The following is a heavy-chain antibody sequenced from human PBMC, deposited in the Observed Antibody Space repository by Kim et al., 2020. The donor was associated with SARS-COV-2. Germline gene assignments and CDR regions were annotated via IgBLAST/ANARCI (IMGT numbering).Heavy chain of an antibody. J-gene: IGHJ5*02. V-gene: IGHV4-59*08. Sequence: SETLSLTCTVSGGSISTYYWSWIRQPPGKGLEWIGYIYYSGSTNYNPSLKSRVTISVDTSKNQFTLKLSSVTAADTAVYYCVRHASTGTFTPWGQGTLVTVSS. CDR1: GGSISTYY. CDR2: IYYSGST. D-gene: IGHD3-10*01. CDR3: VRHASTGTFTP.